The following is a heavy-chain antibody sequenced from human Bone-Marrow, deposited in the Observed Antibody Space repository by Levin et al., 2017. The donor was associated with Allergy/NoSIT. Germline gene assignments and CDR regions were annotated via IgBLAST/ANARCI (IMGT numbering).Heavy chain of an antibody. Sequence: GGSLRLSCAASGFTFSNYVMSWVRQSPGKGLERVAGISSGGDFIYYADSVKGRFTVSRDNSKNTVYLQMSSLRAEDTAIYFCARVGVAAAGDHWGQGTLVTVSS. CDR3: ARVGVAAAGDH. V-gene: IGHV3-23*01. CDR2: ISSGGDFI. CDR1: GFTFSNYV. J-gene: IGHJ4*02. D-gene: IGHD6-25*01.